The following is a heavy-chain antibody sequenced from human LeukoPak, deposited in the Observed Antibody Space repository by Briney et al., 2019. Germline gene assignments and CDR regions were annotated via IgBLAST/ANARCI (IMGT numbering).Heavy chain of an antibody. CDR2: IKQDGSEK. J-gene: IGHJ6*02. V-gene: IGHV3-7*01. CDR1: GFTFSSYW. D-gene: IGHD3-10*01. CDR3: ARAGYYGSGDYYYYGMDV. Sequence: GGSLRLSCAASGFTFSSYWMSWVRQAPGKGLEWVANIKQDGSEKYYVDSVKGRFTISRDNAKNSLYLQMNSLRAEDTAVYYCARAGYYGSGDYYYYGMDVWGQGTTVTVSS.